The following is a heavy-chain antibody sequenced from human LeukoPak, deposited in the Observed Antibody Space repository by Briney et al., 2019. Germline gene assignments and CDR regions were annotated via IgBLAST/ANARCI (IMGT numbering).Heavy chain of an antibody. CDR3: ARVLTTWGNWYFDL. D-gene: IGHD7-27*01. CDR1: GGSFSGYY. V-gene: IGHV4-34*01. Sequence: SETLSLTCAVYGGSFSGYYWSWIRQPPGKGLEWIGEINHSGSTNYNPSLKSRVTISVDTSKNQFSLKLSSVTAADTAVYYCARVLTTWGNWYFDLWGRGTLVTVSS. J-gene: IGHJ2*01. CDR2: INHSGST.